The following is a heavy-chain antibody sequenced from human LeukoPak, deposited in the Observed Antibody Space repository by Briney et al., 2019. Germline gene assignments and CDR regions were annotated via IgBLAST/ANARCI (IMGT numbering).Heavy chain of an antibody. CDR1: GGSISSSY. Sequence: TSETLSLTCTVSGGSISSSYWSWIRQPPGKGLEWIGYFYYSGRTNYNPSLRSRVTISVDTSKNQFSLKLSPVTPADASVYYCERLRGSGWVIDYWGQGTRVSVSS. D-gene: IGHD6-19*01. J-gene: IGHJ4*02. CDR2: FYYSGRT. CDR3: ERLRGSGWVIDY. V-gene: IGHV4-59*08.